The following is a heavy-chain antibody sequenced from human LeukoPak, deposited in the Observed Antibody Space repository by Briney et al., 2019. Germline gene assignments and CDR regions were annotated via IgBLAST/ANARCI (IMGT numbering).Heavy chain of an antibody. CDR2: IYYSGST. D-gene: IGHD4-23*01. CDR3: ATARNYGGNYR. CDR1: GGSISSGGYY. Sequence: SETLSLTCTVSGGSISSGGYYWSWIRQHPGKSLEWIGYIYYSGSTYYNPSLKSRLTISVDTSKNQFSLNLSSVTAADTAVYYCATARNYGGNYRWGQGTLVTVSS. V-gene: IGHV4-31*03. J-gene: IGHJ4*02.